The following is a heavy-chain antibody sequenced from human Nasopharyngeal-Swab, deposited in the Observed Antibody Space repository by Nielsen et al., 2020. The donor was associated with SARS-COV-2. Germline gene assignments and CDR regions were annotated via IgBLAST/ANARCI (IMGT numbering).Heavy chain of an antibody. CDR1: GFTFSSSA. CDR3: AKDQGLLYDYVWGSYRYTGSYYFDY. J-gene: IGHJ4*02. Sequence: GGSLRLSCAASGFTFSSSAMSWVRQAPGKWLEWVSTIRVSGSSTYCTDSVKGRFTISRDNSKNTLYLQMNSLRAEDTAVYYCAKDQGLLYDYVWGSYRYTGSYYFDYWGQGTLVTVSS. CDR2: IRVSGSST. D-gene: IGHD3-16*02. V-gene: IGHV3-23*01.